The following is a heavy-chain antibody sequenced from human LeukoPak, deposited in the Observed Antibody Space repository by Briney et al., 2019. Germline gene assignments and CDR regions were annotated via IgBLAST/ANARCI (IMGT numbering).Heavy chain of an antibody. J-gene: IGHJ4*02. D-gene: IGHD2-15*01. V-gene: IGHV4-4*02. Sequence: PSGTLSLTCAVSGGSISSSNWWCWGRQPPGKGLEWIGEIYHSGSTNYNPSLKSRVTISVDKSKNQFSLKLSSVTAADTAVYYCARVPIVVVVAATLPEYYFDYWGQGTLVTVSS. CDR2: IYHSGST. CDR3: ARVPIVVVVAATLPEYYFDY. CDR1: GGSISSSNW.